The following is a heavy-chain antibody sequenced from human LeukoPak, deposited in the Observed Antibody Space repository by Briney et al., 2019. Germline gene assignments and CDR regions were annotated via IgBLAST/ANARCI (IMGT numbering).Heavy chain of an antibody. CDR2: IRFTGSYI. CDR3: TRVGPRRDGYNSDY. Sequence: KTGGSLRLSCAASGFTFSSYSMNWVRQAPGRGLEWVSSIRFTGSYIYYADSVKGRFTISRDDAKNLLSLQMISLRVEDTAVYYCTRVGPRRDGYNSDYWGQGTLVTVSS. D-gene: IGHD5-24*01. CDR1: GFTFSSYS. V-gene: IGHV3-21*01. J-gene: IGHJ4*02.